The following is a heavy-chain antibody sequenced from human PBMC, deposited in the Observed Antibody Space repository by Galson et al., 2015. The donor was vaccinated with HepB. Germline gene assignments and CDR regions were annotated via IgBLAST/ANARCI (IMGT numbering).Heavy chain of an antibody. D-gene: IGHD2-21*02. Sequence: SVKVSCKASGYTFTIYYMHWVRQAPGQGLEWMGVINPSGGSTSYAQKFQGRVTMARDTSTSTVYMELSSLRSEDTAVYYCARGPRSRVTFDYWGQGTLVPASS. CDR2: INPSGGST. J-gene: IGHJ4*02. V-gene: IGHV1-46*01. CDR3: ARGPRSRVTFDY. CDR1: GYTFTIYY.